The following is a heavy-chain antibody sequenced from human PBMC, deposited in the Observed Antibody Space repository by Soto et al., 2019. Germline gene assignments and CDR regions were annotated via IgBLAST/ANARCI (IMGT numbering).Heavy chain of an antibody. CDR3: ARGRNGEY. D-gene: IGHD1-1*01. V-gene: IGHV1-18*01. Sequence: QVHLVQSGAEVKKPGASVTVSCQGSGYTFTSYGITCVRQTPGQGLEWMGWISAHNGNTDYAQKLQGRVTVTRDTPTSTAYMELRSLRSADTAVYYCARGRNGEYRGQGAMVTVSS. J-gene: IGHJ4*02. CDR1: GYTFTSYG. CDR2: ISAHNGNT.